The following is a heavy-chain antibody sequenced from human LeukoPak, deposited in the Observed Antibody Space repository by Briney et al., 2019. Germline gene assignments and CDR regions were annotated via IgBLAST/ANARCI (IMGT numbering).Heavy chain of an antibody. Sequence: SETLSLTCTVSGGSISSYYWDWIRQPAGKGLEWIGRIYSSGDTNYNPSLKSRVTMLVDTSKNQFSLRLSSLTAADTAVYYCARDVGSGGGTFPTYHFDFWGQGTLVTVSS. CDR2: IYSSGDT. J-gene: IGHJ4*02. V-gene: IGHV4-4*07. D-gene: IGHD3-10*01. CDR1: GGSISSYY. CDR3: ARDVGSGGGTFPTYHFDF.